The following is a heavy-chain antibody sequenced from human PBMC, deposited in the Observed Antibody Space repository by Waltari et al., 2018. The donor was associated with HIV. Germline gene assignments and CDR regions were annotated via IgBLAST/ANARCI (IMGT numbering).Heavy chain of an antibody. CDR3: AGAYGDSFDY. CDR1: GFTFSSYE. D-gene: IGHD4-17*01. CDR2: ISSSGSTI. V-gene: IGHV3-48*03. J-gene: IGHJ4*02. Sequence: EVQLVESGGGLVQPGGSLRLSCAASGFTFSSYEMNWVRQAPGKGLEWVSYISSSGSTIYYADSVKGRFTISRDNAKNSLYLQMNSLRAEDTAVYYCAGAYGDSFDYWGQGTLVTVSS.